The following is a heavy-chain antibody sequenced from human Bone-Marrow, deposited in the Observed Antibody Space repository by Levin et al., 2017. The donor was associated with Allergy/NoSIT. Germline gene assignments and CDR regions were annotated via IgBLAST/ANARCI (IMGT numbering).Heavy chain of an antibody. CDR2: ISSGGNVI. D-gene: IGHD4-17*01. CDR1: GFIFSDFA. Sequence: PGGSLRLSCAASGFIFSDFAMNWVRQAPGKGLEWVSYISSGGNVIYYADSVKGRFTISRDNAKNSLYLQMNSLRDEDTAVYYCARDRVTTSYWGQGTLVTVSS. CDR3: ARDRVTTSY. V-gene: IGHV3-48*02. J-gene: IGHJ4*02.